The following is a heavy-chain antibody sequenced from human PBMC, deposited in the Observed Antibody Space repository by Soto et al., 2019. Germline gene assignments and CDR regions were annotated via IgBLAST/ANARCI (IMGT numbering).Heavy chain of an antibody. CDR3: AREVLSSGEDY. CDR1: GYTFTNYP. Sequence: QVQLVQSGAEVKKPGASVQVSCKASGYTFTNYPMHWVRQAPGQRLEWLGWIDIDKGRTEYSQKFQGRVTFTRETSANTAYMELRSLTSEDTAIYFCAREVLSSGEDYWGQGTLVIVSS. J-gene: IGHJ4*02. CDR2: IDIDKGRT. V-gene: IGHV1-3*04. D-gene: IGHD1-1*01.